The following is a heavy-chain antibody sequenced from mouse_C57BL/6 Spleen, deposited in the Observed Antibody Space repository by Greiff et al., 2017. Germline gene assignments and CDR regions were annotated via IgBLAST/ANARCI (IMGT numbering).Heavy chain of an antibody. CDR1: GFTFSDYG. V-gene: IGHV5-17*01. Sequence: EVKLVESGGGLVKPGGSLKLSCAASGFTFSDYGMHWVRQAPEKGLEWVAYISSGSSTNYYADTVKGRFTISRDNAKNTLFLQMTRLRSEDTAMYYCANAYDGYSAWFAYWGQGTLVTVSA. D-gene: IGHD2-3*01. CDR3: ANAYDGYSAWFAY. J-gene: IGHJ3*01. CDR2: ISSGSSTN.